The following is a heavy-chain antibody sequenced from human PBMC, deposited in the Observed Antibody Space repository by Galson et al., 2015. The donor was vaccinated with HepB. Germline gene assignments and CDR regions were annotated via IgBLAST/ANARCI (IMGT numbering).Heavy chain of an antibody. CDR3: ARVWNVGVGRCSSTSCWDFDY. CDR1: GGSFSVYY. Sequence: ETLSLTCAVYGGSFSVYYWSWIRQPPGKGLEWIGEINHSGGTNYNPSLKSRVTISVDTSKSQFSLKLSSVTAADTAVYYCARVWNVGVGRCSSTSCWDFDYWGQGTLVTVSS. V-gene: IGHV4-34*01. J-gene: IGHJ4*02. D-gene: IGHD2-2*01. CDR2: INHSGGT.